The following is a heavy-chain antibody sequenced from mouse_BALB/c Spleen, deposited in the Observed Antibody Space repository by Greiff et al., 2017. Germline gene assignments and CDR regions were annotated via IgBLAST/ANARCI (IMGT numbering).Heavy chain of an antibody. D-gene: IGHD4-1*01. Sequence: VMLVESGPGLVAPSQSLSITCTVSGFSLTGYGVNWVRQPPGKGLEWLGMIWGDGSTDYNSALKSRLSISKDNSKSQVFLKMNSLQTDDTARYYCARGTGTEDYAMDYWGQGTSVTVSS. J-gene: IGHJ4*01. CDR1: GFSLTGYG. CDR3: ARGTGTEDYAMDY. CDR2: IWGDGST. V-gene: IGHV2-6-7*01.